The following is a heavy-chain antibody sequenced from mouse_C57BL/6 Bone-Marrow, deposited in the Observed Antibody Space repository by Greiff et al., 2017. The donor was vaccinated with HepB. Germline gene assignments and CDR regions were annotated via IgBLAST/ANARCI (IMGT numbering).Heavy chain of an antibody. J-gene: IGHJ2*01. D-gene: IGHD2-3*01. V-gene: IGHV5-2*01. CDR2: INSDGGST. CDR1: EYEFPSHD. Sequence: EVQGVESGGGLVQPGESLKLSCESNEYEFPSHDMSWVRKTPEKRLELVAAINSDGGSTYYPDTMERRFIISRDNTKKTLYLQMSSLRSEDTALYYCARQVYDGYFLRNDFDYWGQGTTLTVSS. CDR3: ARQVYDGYFLRNDFDY.